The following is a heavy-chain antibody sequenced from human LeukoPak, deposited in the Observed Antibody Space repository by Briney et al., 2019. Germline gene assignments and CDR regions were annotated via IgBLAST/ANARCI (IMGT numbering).Heavy chain of an antibody. V-gene: IGHV3-66*01. CDR1: GFTASSNY. J-gene: IGHJ6*02. D-gene: IGHD3-9*01. CDR3: ARDQADYDILTGNYYYYGMDV. CDR2: IYSGGST. Sequence: HPGGSLRLSCAASGFTASSNYMSWVRQAPGKGLEWVSVIYSGGSTYYADSVKGRFTISRDNSKNTLYLQMNSLRAEDTAVYYCARDQADYDILTGNYYYYGMDVWGQGTTVTVSS.